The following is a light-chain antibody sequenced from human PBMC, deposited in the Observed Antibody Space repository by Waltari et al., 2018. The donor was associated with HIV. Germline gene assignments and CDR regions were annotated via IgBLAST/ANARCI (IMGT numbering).Light chain of an antibody. V-gene: IGKV1-6*01. CDR2: AAS. J-gene: IGKJ2*01. CDR3: LQDYKAPYT. CDR1: QGVRND. Sequence: AIQMTQSPSSLSAAVGDRVTITCRASQGVRNDLGWYQQKSGKAPKLLIYAASALHSGVPSRFSGSGSGTDFTLTISSVQPEDFATHYCLQDYKAPYTFGQGTKLDIK.